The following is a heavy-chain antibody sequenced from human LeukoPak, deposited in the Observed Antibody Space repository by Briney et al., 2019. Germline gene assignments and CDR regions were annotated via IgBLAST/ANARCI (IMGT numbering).Heavy chain of an antibody. D-gene: IGHD5-18*01. CDR3: ARQLWLDY. Sequence: SETLSLTCAVYGGSFSGYYWSWIRQPPGKGLEWIGSIYYSGSTYYNPSLKSRVTISVDTSKNQFSLKLSSVTAADTAVYYCARQLWLDYWGQGTLVTVSS. CDR2: IYYSGST. V-gene: IGHV4-34*01. CDR1: GGSFSGYY. J-gene: IGHJ4*02.